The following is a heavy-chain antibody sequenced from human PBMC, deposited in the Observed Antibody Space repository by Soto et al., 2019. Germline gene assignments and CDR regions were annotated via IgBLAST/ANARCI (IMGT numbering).Heavy chain of an antibody. Sequence: PGGSLRLSCAASGFTFSNYAMGWVRQAPGKGLECVSLLSGSGTSTYYGDSVKGRFTISRDNSKNTMYLQMNSLRDEDTALYYCGKVNTAMVTDAFDIWGQGTTVTVSS. CDR3: GKVNTAMVTDAFDI. V-gene: IGHV3-23*01. D-gene: IGHD5-18*01. J-gene: IGHJ3*02. CDR1: GFTFSNYA. CDR2: LSGSGTST.